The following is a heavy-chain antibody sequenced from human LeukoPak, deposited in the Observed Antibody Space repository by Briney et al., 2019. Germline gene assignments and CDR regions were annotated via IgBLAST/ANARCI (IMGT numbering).Heavy chain of an antibody. CDR1: GFTFSSYG. J-gene: IGHJ4*02. Sequence: GGSLRLSCAASGFTFSSYGMHWVRQAPGKGLEWVAVISYDGSNKYYADSVKGRFTISRDNSKNTLYLQMNSLRAEDTAVYYCAKEAPIVASYLNWGQGTLVTVSS. CDR2: ISYDGSNK. V-gene: IGHV3-30*18. CDR3: AKEAPIVASYLN. D-gene: IGHD5-12*01.